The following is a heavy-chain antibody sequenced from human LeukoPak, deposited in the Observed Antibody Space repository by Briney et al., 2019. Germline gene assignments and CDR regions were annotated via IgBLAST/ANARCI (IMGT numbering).Heavy chain of an antibody. J-gene: IGHJ6*03. D-gene: IGHD3-3*01. V-gene: IGHV3-21*01. CDR1: GFTFSSYS. Sequence: GGSLRLSCAASGFTFSSYSMNWVRQAPGKGLEWVSSISSSSSYIYYADSVKGRFTISRDNAKNSLYLQMNSLRAEDTAVYYCARAAWSGPIPPYYYYYMDVWGKGTTVTVSS. CDR2: ISSSSSYI. CDR3: ARAAWSGPIPPYYYYYMDV.